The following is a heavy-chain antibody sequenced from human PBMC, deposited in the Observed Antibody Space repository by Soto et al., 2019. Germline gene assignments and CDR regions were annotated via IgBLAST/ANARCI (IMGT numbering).Heavy chain of an antibody. J-gene: IGHJ4*02. CDR1: GYALTWFN. CDR2: INAGNGNT. Sequence: GASVTVCCKASGYALTWFNMHWVRQAPGQRLEWMGRINAGNGNTKYSQKFQGRVTFTRDTSANTAYMELSSLISEDTAVYYCARPKDYDDCLDLWGQGTLVTVSS. D-gene: IGHD3-22*01. CDR3: ARPKDYDDCLDL. V-gene: IGHV1-3*01.